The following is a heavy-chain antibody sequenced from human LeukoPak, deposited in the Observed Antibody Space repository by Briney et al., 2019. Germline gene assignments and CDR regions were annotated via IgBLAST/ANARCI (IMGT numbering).Heavy chain of an antibody. CDR3: ARRAGDYSHHYDY. CDR2: MHPNSGGT. D-gene: IGHD3-22*01. CDR1: GYTFSDYY. V-gene: IGHV1-2*02. J-gene: IGHJ4*02. Sequence: ASVKVSCKASGYTFSDYYLHWLRQAPGQGLEWMGWMHPNSGGTNYAQKFQGRVTMTRDTSISTAYMELRRLRSDETAVYYCARRAGDYSHHYDYWGQGTLLTVSS.